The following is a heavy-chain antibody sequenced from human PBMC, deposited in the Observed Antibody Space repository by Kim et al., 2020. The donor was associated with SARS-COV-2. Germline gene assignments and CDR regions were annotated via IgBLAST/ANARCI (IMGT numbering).Heavy chain of an antibody. Sequence: SETLSLTCTVSGGSISSGGYYWSWIRQHPGKGLEWIGYLYYSGSTYYTPSLKSRVTISVDTSKKQFSLKLSSVTAAVTAVYYCASATSITMLVVVFNAFDICGQGTMVTVSS. J-gene: IGHJ3*02. D-gene: IGHD3-22*01. CDR3: ASATSITMLVVVFNAFDI. CDR2: LYYSGST. V-gene: IGHV4-31*03. CDR1: GGSISSGGYY.